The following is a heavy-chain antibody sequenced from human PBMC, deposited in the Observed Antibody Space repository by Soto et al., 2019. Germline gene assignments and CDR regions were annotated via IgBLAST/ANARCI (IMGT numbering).Heavy chain of an antibody. J-gene: IGHJ3*02. CDR3: ARKFRGDSTDAFDI. CDR2: IYYSGST. D-gene: IGHD3-16*01. V-gene: IGHV4-39*01. Sequence: SETLSLTCTVSGGSISSSSYYWGWIRQPPGKGLEWIGSIYYSGSTYYNPSLKSRVTISVDTSKNQFSLKPSSVTAADTAVYYCARKFRGDSTDAFDIWGQGTMVTVSS. CDR1: GGSISSSSYY.